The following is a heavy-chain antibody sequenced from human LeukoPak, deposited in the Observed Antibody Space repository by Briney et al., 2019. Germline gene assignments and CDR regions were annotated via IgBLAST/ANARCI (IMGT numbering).Heavy chain of an antibody. CDR3: ARASSGWYGGSYYYYGMDV. Sequence: SHTLSLTCAISGDSVSSNSAAWNWIRQSPSRGLQWLGRTYYRSKWYNDYAVSVKSRITINPDTSKNQFSLQLNSVTPEDTAVYYCARASSGWYGGSYYYYGMDVWGQGTTVTVSS. J-gene: IGHJ6*02. V-gene: IGHV6-1*01. D-gene: IGHD6-19*01. CDR2: TYYRSKWYN. CDR1: GDSVSSNSAA.